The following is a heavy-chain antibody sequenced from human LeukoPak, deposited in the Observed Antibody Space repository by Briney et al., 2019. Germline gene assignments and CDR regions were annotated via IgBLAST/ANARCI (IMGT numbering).Heavy chain of an antibody. CDR3: AKSPSIAVAGTEGDDAFDI. J-gene: IGHJ3*02. Sequence: SLRLSCAASGFTFDDYAMHWVRQAPGKGLEWVSGISWNSGSIGYADSVKGRFTISRDNAKNSLYLQMNSLRAEDTALYYCAKSPSIAVAGTEGDDAFDIWGQGTMVTVSS. CDR2: ISWNSGSI. D-gene: IGHD6-19*01. CDR1: GFTFDDYA. V-gene: IGHV3-9*01.